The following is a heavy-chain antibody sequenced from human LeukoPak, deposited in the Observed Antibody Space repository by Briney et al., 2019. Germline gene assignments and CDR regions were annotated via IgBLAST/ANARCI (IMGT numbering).Heavy chain of an antibody. CDR1: GGTFSSYA. Sequence: ASVKVSCKASGGTFSSYAISWVRQAPGQGLEWMGIINPSGGSTSYAQKFQGRVTMTRDTSTSTVYMELSSLRSEDTAVYYCARDQAIWGQGTMVTVSS. V-gene: IGHV1-46*01. CDR2: INPSGGST. J-gene: IGHJ3*02. CDR3: ARDQAI.